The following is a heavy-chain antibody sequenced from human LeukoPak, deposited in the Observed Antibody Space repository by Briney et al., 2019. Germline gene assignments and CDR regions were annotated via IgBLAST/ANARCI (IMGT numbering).Heavy chain of an antibody. CDR1: GFTFSSYS. CDR2: ISSSSSYI. J-gene: IGHJ4*02. V-gene: IGHV3-21*01. CDR3: ARVPTPTLYSSSWYFDF. D-gene: IGHD6-13*01. Sequence: PGGSLRLSCAASGFTFSSYSMNWVRQAPGKGLEWVSSISSSSSYIYYANSVKGRFTISRDNAKNSLYLQMNSLRAEDTAVYYCARVPTPTLYSSSWYFDFWGQGTLVTVSS.